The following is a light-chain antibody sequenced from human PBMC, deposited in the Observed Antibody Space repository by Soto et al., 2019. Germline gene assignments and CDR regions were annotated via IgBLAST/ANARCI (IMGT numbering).Light chain of an antibody. V-gene: IGLV2-14*03. CDR2: DVS. CDR3: ASYTTSSTYV. CDR1: SSDVGAFNY. Sequence: QSALTQPASVSGSPGQSIAISCTGTSSDVGAFNYVSWYQQHPGKAPKFMTFDVSSRPSGVSDRFSGSKSGNTASLTISGLQTEDEADYYCASYTTSSTYVFGTGTKVTVL. J-gene: IGLJ1*01.